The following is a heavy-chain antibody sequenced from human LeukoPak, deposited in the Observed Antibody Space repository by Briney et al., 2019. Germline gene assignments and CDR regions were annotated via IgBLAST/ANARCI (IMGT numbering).Heavy chain of an antibody. CDR3: ARGHSNGYDY. CDR2: ISYTGSTI. CDR1: GFTFSNYE. V-gene: IGHV3-48*03. J-gene: IGHJ4*02. Sequence: TGGSLRLSCAAYGFTFSNYEMNWVRQAPGKGLEWVSYISYTGSTIYYTDSVKGRFTISRDNAKNSLNLQMNSLRAEDTAVYYCARGHSNGYDYWGQGTLVTVSS. D-gene: IGHD6-19*01.